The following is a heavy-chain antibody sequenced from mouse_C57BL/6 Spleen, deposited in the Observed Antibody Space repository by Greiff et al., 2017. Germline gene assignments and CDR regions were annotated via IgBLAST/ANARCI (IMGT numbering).Heavy chain of an antibody. CDR2: ISSGGSYT. J-gene: IGHJ2*01. CDR3: ARHPLLGGGYFDY. CDR1: GFTFSSYG. V-gene: IGHV5-6*01. Sequence: EVHLVESGGDLVKPGGSLKLSCAASGFTFSSYGMSWVRQTPDKRLEWVATISSGGSYTYYPDSVKGRVTISRDNAKNPLYLQMSSLKSEDTAMYDCARHPLLGGGYFDYWGQGTTLTVSS. D-gene: IGHD4-1*01.